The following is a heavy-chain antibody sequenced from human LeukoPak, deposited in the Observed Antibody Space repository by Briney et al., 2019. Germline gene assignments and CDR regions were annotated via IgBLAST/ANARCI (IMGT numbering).Heavy chain of an antibody. CDR3: VRSQHHISLGRRVTQVINWYFDL. CDR2: ISSRSSYT. V-gene: IGHV3-11*03. D-gene: IGHD3-10*01. CDR1: GFTFSDYY. J-gene: IGHJ2*01. Sequence: PGGSLRLSCAASGFTFSDYYMSWIRQAPGKGLEWLSYISSRSSYTSYADSVKGRFTISRDNGKTSLDLQMNSLRAEDTAVYYCVRSQHHISLGRRVTQVINWYFDLWGRGTLVTVSS.